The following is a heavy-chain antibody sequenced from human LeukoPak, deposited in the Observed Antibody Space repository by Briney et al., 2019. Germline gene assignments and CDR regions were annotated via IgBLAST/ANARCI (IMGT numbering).Heavy chain of an antibody. V-gene: IGHV3-23*01. Sequence: PGGSLRLSCAASGFTFSSYAMSWVRQAPGKGLEWVSAISGSGGSTYYADSVKGRFTISRDNFKNTLDLQMNSLTAEDTAVYYCAKDHSGSYYGPFDSWGQGTLVTVSS. J-gene: IGHJ4*02. D-gene: IGHD1-26*01. CDR3: AKDHSGSYYGPFDS. CDR2: ISGSGGST. CDR1: GFTFSSYA.